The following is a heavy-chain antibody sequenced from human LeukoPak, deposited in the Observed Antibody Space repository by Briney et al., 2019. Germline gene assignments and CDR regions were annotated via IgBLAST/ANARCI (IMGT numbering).Heavy chain of an antibody. Sequence: SVTVSCTASGGTFSSYAISWVRQAPGQGLEWMGGIIPIFGTANYAQKFQGRVTITADESTSTAYMELSSLRSEDTAVYYCAREGGATIIGYFDYWGQGTLVTVSS. CDR2: IIPIFGTA. CDR1: GGTFSSYA. V-gene: IGHV1-69*13. J-gene: IGHJ4*02. CDR3: AREGGATIIGYFDY. D-gene: IGHD5-24*01.